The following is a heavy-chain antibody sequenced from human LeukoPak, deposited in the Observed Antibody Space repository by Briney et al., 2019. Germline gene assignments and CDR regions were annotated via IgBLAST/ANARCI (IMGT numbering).Heavy chain of an antibody. J-gene: IGHJ5*02. V-gene: IGHV4-34*01. CDR1: GGSFSGYY. CDR2: INHSGST. Sequence: KPSETLSLTCAVYGGSFSGYYWSWIRQPPGKGLEWTGEINHSGSTNYNPSLKSRVTISVDTSKNQFSLKLSSVTAADTAVYYCARGVSNNYDFWSGYLRSSWFDPWGQGTLVTVSS. D-gene: IGHD3-3*01. CDR3: ARGVSNNYDFWSGYLRSSWFDP.